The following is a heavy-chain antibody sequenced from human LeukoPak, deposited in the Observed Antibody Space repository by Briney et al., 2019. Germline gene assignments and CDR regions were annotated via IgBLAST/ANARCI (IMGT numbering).Heavy chain of an antibody. Sequence: SETLSLTCTVSGGSISSHFWSWIRQPPGKGLEWIGYIYHSGGTNYNPSLKSRVTISVDTSKTQFSLRLSSVTAADTAVYYCARLQSASGINFDYWGQGTLVTVSS. CDR1: GGSISSHF. V-gene: IGHV4-59*08. D-gene: IGHD3-10*01. J-gene: IGHJ4*02. CDR3: ARLQSASGINFDY. CDR2: IYHSGGT.